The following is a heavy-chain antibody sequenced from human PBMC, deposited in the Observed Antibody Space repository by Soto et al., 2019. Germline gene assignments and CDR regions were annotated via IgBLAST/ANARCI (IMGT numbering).Heavy chain of an antibody. V-gene: IGHV3-30*18. CDR1: GFTFSSYG. J-gene: IGHJ4*02. Sequence: QVQLVESGGGVVQPGTSLRLSCVASGFTFSSYGMHWVRQAPGKGLEWVAVISYDGSDKYYADSVKGRFTISRDNSKNTLYLQMNSLRAEDTAVYYCAKEQASYVDSWGQGTLVTVSS. D-gene: IGHD3-16*01. CDR2: ISYDGSDK. CDR3: AKEQASYVDS.